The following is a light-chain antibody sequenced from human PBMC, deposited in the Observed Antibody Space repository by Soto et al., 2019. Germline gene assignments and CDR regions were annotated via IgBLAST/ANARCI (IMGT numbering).Light chain of an antibody. J-gene: IGKJ1*01. CDR1: QSISSW. Sequence: DIQLTQSPSTLSASVGDRVTITCRASQSISSWLAWYQQEPGKAPKLLIYDTFSLENGVPSRFSGSRSGTEFTLTVSSLQPDDFATYYCQHYHTFSRTFGQGTKVEIK. V-gene: IGKV1-5*01. CDR2: DTF. CDR3: QHYHTFSRT.